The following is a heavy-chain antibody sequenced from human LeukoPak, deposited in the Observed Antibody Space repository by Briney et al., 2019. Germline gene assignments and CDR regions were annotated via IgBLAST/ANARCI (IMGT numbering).Heavy chain of an antibody. CDR1: GFTVSGNY. D-gene: IGHD6-19*01. Sequence: GGSLRLSCAASGFTVSGNYMSWVRQAPGKGLEWVSVIYSGGSTYYADSVKGRFTISRDNSKNTLYLQMKSLRAEDTAVYYCARERNLEIAVAGAIFDYWGQGTLVTVSS. J-gene: IGHJ4*02. CDR3: ARERNLEIAVAGAIFDY. V-gene: IGHV3-66*01. CDR2: IYSGGST.